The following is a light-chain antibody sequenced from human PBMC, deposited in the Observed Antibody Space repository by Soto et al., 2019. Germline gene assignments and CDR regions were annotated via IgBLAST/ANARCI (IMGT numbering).Light chain of an antibody. J-gene: IGKJ1*01. Sequence: EIVLTQSPGTLSLSPGERATLSCRASQSFNSNYLAWYQQKPGQAPRLLIYGASSRATGIPDRFSGSGSGTDFTLTINRLEPEDFAVYYCHQYGSSPTTFGQGTKVEIK. CDR1: QSFNSNY. V-gene: IGKV3-20*01. CDR2: GAS. CDR3: HQYGSSPTT.